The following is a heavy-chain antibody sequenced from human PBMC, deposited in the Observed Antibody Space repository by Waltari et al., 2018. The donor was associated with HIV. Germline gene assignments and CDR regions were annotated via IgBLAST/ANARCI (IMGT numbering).Heavy chain of an antibody. CDR1: GGTFSSYA. V-gene: IGHV1-69*01. CDR2: IIPIFGTA. Sequence: QVQLVQSGAEVKKPGSSVKVSCKASGGTFSSYAISWVRQAPGQGLEWMGGIIPIFGTANYAQKFQGRVTITADESTSTAYMELSSLRSEDTAVYYCAREFIGGSYSVERYYFDYWGQGTLVTVSS. CDR3: AREFIGGSYSVERYYFDY. J-gene: IGHJ4*02. D-gene: IGHD1-26*01.